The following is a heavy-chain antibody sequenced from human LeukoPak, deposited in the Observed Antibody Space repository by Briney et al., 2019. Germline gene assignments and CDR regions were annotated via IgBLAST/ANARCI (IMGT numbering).Heavy chain of an antibody. D-gene: IGHD2-2*01. CDR2: INAGNGNT. CDR3: ARGIVVVPAEFAYYYYYGMDV. Sequence: ASVKVSCKASGYTFTSYAMHWVRQAPGQRLEWMGWINAGNGNTKYPQKFQGRVTITRDTSASTAYMELSSLRSEDTAVYYCARGIVVVPAEFAYYYYYGMDVWGQGTTVTVSS. V-gene: IGHV1-3*01. CDR1: GYTFTSYA. J-gene: IGHJ6*02.